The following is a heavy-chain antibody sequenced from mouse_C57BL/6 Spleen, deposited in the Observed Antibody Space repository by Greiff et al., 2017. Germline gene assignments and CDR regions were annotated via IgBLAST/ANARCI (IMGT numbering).Heavy chain of an antibody. V-gene: IGHV14-3*01. Sequence: VQLQQSVAELVRPGASVKLSCTASGFNIKNTYMHWVKQRPEQGLEWIGRMDPANGNTKSDPKFQGKATITANTSSNTAYLQLSSLTSEDTAIYYCAFYYYYAEWFACWGQVSLVTVAA. CDR3: AFYYYYAEWFAC. D-gene: IGHD2-4*01. J-gene: IGHJ3*01. CDR1: GFNIKNTY. CDR2: MDPANGNT.